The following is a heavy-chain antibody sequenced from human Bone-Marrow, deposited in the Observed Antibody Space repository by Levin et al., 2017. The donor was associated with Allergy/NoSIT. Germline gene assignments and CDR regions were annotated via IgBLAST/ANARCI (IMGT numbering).Heavy chain of an antibody. CDR1: GTSVSSNYW. J-gene: IGHJ4*02. Sequence: GSLRLSCAVSGTSVSSNYWWIWVRQAPGKGLEWIGEIHHTGSANVNPSLKNRVSLSVDKSENQFSLKMASVTAADTAVYYCTTGGNPGYSYVLGHWGQGTLVTVSS. CDR2: IHHTGSA. CDR3: TTGGNPGYSYVLGH. D-gene: IGHD5-12*01. V-gene: IGHV4-4*02.